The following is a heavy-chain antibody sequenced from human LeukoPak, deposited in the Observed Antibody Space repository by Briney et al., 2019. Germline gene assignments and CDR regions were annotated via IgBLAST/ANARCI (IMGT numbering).Heavy chain of an antibody. CDR1: GFTFSSYE. D-gene: IGHD3-10*01. Sequence: GGSLRLSCAASGFTFSSYEMNWVRQAPGKGLEWVSYISSSGSTIYYVDSVKGRFTISRDNAKNSLYLQMNSLRAEDTAVYYCARTHRHYGSGSYSNAFDIWGQGTMVTVSS. CDR2: ISSSGSTI. CDR3: ARTHRHYGSGSYSNAFDI. J-gene: IGHJ3*02. V-gene: IGHV3-48*03.